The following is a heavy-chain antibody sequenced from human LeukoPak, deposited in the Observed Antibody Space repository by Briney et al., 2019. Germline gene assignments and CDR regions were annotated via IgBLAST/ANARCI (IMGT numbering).Heavy chain of an antibody. D-gene: IGHD4-11*01. J-gene: IGHJ4*02. CDR3: ARGFYSPHY. V-gene: IGHV4-59*01. CDR1: GFTFSSYT. CDR2: IYYSGRT. Sequence: LRLSCAASGFTFSSYTMNWIRQPPGKGLEWIGYIYYSGRTYYNPSLKSRITISVDTSKNQFSLKLSSVTAADTAVYYCARGFYSPHYWGQGTLVSVSS.